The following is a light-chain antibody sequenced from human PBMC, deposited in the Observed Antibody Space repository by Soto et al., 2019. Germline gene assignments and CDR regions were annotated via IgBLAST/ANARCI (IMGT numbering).Light chain of an antibody. CDR1: QDISNY. CDR3: QQYDNPALT. V-gene: IGKV1-33*01. Sequence: DIQMTQSPSSLSASVGDRVTITCQASQDISNYLNWYQQKPGKAPKLLIYDASNLETGVPSRFSGSGSGTDFTFTISSLQPEDIATYYCQQYDNPALTFGGGTTVDIK. J-gene: IGKJ4*01. CDR2: DAS.